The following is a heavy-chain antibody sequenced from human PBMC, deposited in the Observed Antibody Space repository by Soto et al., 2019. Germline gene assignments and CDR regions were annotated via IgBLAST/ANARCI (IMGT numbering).Heavy chain of an antibody. CDR2: ILPIFATA. Sequence: QVQLVQSGAEVKKPGSSVKVSCKASGGTFNNYVVNWVRQAPGQGLEWMGGILPIFATANSAQKFQARVTITADKSTSTAYMEWTSLRSEDTAVYYCAGRCDSTTCLGHFDYWGQGTLVTVSS. D-gene: IGHD2-2*01. CDR1: GGTFNNYV. V-gene: IGHV1-69*06. J-gene: IGHJ4*02. CDR3: AGRCDSTTCLGHFDY.